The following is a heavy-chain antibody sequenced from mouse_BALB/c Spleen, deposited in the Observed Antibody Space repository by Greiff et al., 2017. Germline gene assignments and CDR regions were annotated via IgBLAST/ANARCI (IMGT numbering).Heavy chain of an antibody. V-gene: IGHV1S127*01. Sequence: QVQLQQSGPQLVRPGASVKISCKASGYSFTSYWMHWVKQRPGQVLEWIGMIDPSDSETRLNQKFKDKATLTVDKSSSTAYMQLSSPTSEDSAVYYCARKGGYGGYAMDYWGQGTSVTVSS. CDR1: GYSFTSYW. D-gene: IGHD2-14*01. J-gene: IGHJ4*01. CDR2: IDPSDSET. CDR3: ARKGGYGGYAMDY.